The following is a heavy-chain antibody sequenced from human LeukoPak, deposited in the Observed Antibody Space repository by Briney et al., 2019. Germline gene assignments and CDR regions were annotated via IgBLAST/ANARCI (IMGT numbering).Heavy chain of an antibody. D-gene: IGHD3-10*01. Sequence: GASVKVSCKAPGYTFTSYGINWVRQAPGQGLEWMGWMNPKSGNTGYGQKFQGRVTMTRVTSITTAYMELRSLRSDDTAVYYCTKASLAFGTKYFDPWGQGTLVTVSS. CDR1: GYTFTSYG. V-gene: IGHV1-8*02. J-gene: IGHJ5*02. CDR3: TKASLAFGTKYFDP. CDR2: MNPKSGNT.